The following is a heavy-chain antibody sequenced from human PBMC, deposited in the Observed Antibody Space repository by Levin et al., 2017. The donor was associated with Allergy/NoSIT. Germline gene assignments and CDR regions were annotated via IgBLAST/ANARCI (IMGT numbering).Heavy chain of an antibody. V-gene: IGHV3-13*01. Sequence: GGSLRLSCEASGFTFSTYDMHWVRQVTGKGLEWVSAIGTAGDTYYEDSVKGRFTISRENAKNSLYLQMSRLGAGDTGVYYCAREGFGYFGMWDGMDVWGQGTTVIVSS. J-gene: IGHJ6*02. CDR2: IGTAGDT. D-gene: IGHD3-16*01. CDR1: GFTFSTYD. CDR3: AREGFGYFGMWDGMDV.